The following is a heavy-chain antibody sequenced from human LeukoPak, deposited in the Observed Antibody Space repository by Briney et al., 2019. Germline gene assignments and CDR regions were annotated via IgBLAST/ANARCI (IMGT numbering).Heavy chain of an antibody. CDR1: GYTFTSYD. CDR3: ARGSSIAARRSPYY. D-gene: IGHD6-6*01. CDR2: MNPNSGNT. J-gene: IGHJ4*02. Sequence: ASVKVSCKASGYTFTSYDINWVRQATGQGLEWMGWMNPNSGNTGYARKFQGRVTMTRNTSISTAYMELSSLRSEDTAVYYCARGSSIAARRSPYYWGQGTLVTVSS. V-gene: IGHV1-8*01.